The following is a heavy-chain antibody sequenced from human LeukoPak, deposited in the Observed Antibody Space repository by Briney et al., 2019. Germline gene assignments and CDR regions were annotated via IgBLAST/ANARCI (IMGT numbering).Heavy chain of an antibody. D-gene: IGHD1-26*01. CDR1: GFTFSDYY. CDR3: ARETVSGSYDY. J-gene: IGHJ4*02. CDR2: ISSSGSTI. V-gene: IGHV3-11*04. Sequence: PGGSLRLSCAASGFTFSDYYMNWVRQAPGKGLEWVSYISSSGSTIYYADSVKGRFTISRDNAKNSLYLQMNSLRAEDTAVYYCARETVSGSYDYWGQGTLVTVSS.